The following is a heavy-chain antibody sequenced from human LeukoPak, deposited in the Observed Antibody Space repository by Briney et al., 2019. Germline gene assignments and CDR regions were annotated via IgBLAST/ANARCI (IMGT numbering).Heavy chain of an antibody. CDR3: VRDGGSSEFYFDY. CDR1: GLTFSDYW. D-gene: IGHD1-26*01. V-gene: IGHV3-74*03. J-gene: IGHJ4*02. CDR2: ISSDGSST. Sequence: GGSLRLSCAASGLTFSDYWMHWVRQAPGKGLVWVSRISSDGSSTEYADFVKGRFTISRDNAKNTLYLQMNSLRAEDTAVYYCVRDGGSSEFYFDYWGQGTLVTVSS.